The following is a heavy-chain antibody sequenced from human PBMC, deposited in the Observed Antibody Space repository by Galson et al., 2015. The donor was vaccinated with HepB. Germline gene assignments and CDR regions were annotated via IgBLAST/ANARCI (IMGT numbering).Heavy chain of an antibody. J-gene: IGHJ4*02. CDR3: ARRDAFRTGWYY. CDR2: IYNSGTI. D-gene: IGHD7-27*01. Sequence: SETLSLTCTVSGGSISSYYWSWIRQSPGKGLEWIGYIYNSGTIIYNPSFQSRVSISVDTSKNHFSLKLNSVTAADTAIYYCARRDAFRTGWYYWGQGVLVTVSS. CDR1: GGSISSYY. V-gene: IGHV4-59*08.